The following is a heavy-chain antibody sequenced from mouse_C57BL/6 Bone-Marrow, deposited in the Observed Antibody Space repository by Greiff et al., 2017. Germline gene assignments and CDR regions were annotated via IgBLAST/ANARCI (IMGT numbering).Heavy chain of an antibody. D-gene: IGHD1-1*02. Sequence: EVQLQQSGAELVKPGASVKLSCTASGFNIKDYYMHWVKQRPEQGLEWIGRIDPEDGETKYATKFQGKATITADTSSNTAYLQLSSLTSEDTAVYYCARSYYWISYFDYWGQGTTLTVSS. CDR1: GFNIKDYY. J-gene: IGHJ2*01. CDR2: IDPEDGET. CDR3: ARSYYWISYFDY. V-gene: IGHV14-2*01.